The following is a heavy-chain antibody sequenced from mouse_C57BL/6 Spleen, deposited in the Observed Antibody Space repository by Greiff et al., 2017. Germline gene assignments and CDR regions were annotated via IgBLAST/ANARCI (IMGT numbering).Heavy chain of an antibody. J-gene: IGHJ3*01. V-gene: IGHV5-6*01. D-gene: IGHD6-1*01. CDR3: AREGDLHKAWFAY. CDR2: ISSGGSYT. Sequence: EVKLMESGGDLVKPGGSLKLSCAASGFTFSSYGMSWVRQTPDKRLEWVATISSGGSYTYYPDSVKGRFTISRDNAKNTLYLQMSSLKSEDTAMYYWAREGDLHKAWFAYWGQGTLVTVSA. CDR1: GFTFSSYG.